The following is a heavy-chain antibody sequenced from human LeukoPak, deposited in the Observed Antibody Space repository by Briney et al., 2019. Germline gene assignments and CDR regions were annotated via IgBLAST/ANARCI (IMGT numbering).Heavy chain of an antibody. CDR2: IYYSKNT. D-gene: IGHD5-18*01. CDR3: VSPRGFIYGYFDY. J-gene: IGHJ4*02. Sequence: PFETLPLTCTVSGGSISSSSAYWGWIRQPPGKGLEWIGSIYYSKNTYYNPSLKSRVTISADTSKNQFSLTLGSVSATDTAVYYCVSPRGFIYGYFDYWAQSTLVTVSS. CDR1: GGSISSSSAY. V-gene: IGHV4-39*01.